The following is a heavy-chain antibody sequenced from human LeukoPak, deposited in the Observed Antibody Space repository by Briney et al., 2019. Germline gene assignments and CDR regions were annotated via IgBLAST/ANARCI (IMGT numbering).Heavy chain of an antibody. Sequence: PGGSLRLSCAASGFTFSSYAMSWVRQAPGKGLEWVSAISGSGGSTYYADSVKGRFTISRDNSKNTLYLQMNSLRAEDTAVYYCAKIDSYPGRDYDYVWGSYPEGVDYWGQGTLVTVSS. CDR2: ISGSGGST. D-gene: IGHD3-16*02. V-gene: IGHV3-23*01. CDR3: AKIDSYPGRDYDYVWGSYPEGVDY. CDR1: GFTFSSYA. J-gene: IGHJ4*02.